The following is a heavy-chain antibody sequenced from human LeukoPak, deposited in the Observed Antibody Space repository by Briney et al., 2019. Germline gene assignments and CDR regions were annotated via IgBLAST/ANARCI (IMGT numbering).Heavy chain of an antibody. J-gene: IGHJ5*02. CDR2: IWYDGSNK. V-gene: IGHV3-33*01. CDR3: ARAIPPANWFDP. CDR1: GFTFSSYG. D-gene: IGHD2-2*01. Sequence: PGRSLRLSCAASGFTFSSYGMHWVRQAPGKGLEWVAAIWYDGSNKYYADSVKGRFTISRDNSKNTLYLQMNSLRAEDTAVYYCARAIPPANWFDPWGQGTLVTVSS.